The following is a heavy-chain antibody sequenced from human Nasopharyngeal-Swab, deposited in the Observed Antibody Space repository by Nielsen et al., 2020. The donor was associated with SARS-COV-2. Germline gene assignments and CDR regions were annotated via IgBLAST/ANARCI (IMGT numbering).Heavy chain of an antibody. J-gene: IGHJ4*02. D-gene: IGHD3-10*01. CDR1: GGSISSYY. CDR3: ARVPGYYGSGSQIDY. Sequence: SETLSLTCTVSGGSISSYYWRWLRQPPGKGLEWIGYIYYSGSTNYNPSLKSRVTISVDTSKNQFSLKLSSVTAADTAVYYCARVPGYYGSGSQIDYWGQGTLVTVSS. V-gene: IGHV4-59*01. CDR2: IYYSGST.